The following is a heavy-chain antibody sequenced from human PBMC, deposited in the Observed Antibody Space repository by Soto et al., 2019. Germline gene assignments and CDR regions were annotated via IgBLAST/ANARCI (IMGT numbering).Heavy chain of an antibody. Sequence: GGSLILSCAASGFTFSSYGMHWVRQAPGKWLEWVAVIWYDGSNKYYADSVKGRFTISRDNSKNTLYLQMNSLRAEDTAVYYCERADRPTDGPGDEWGQGTLVNVSS. V-gene: IGHV3-33*01. CDR3: ERADRPTDGPGDE. CDR1: GFTFSSYG. J-gene: IGHJ4*02. CDR2: IWYDGSNK. D-gene: IGHD3-10*01.